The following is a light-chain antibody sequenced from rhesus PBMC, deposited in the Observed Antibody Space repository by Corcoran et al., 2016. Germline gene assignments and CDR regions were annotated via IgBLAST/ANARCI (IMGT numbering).Light chain of an antibody. CDR1: SSDIGGYNY. J-gene: IGLJ1*01. Sequence: QAALTQHTSVSGSPGQSVTISCTGTSSDIGGYNYVTWYQQHPGKAPKLMIYDVSKRPSGVSDRFSGSKSGNTASLTISGLQAEDDAYYYCSSYAGINTFIFGAGTRLTVL. V-gene: IGLV2-23*01. CDR2: DVS. CDR3: SSYAGINTFI.